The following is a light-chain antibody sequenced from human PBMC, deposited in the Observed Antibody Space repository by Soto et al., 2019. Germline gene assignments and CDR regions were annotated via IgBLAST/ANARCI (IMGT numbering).Light chain of an antibody. CDR1: QSLLHNNGYNY. CDR3: MQSLQAPLT. V-gene: IGKV2-28*01. CDR2: LGS. J-gene: IGKJ1*01. Sequence: DIVMTQSPLSLPVTPGEPASISCRSSQSLLHNNGYNYLDWYLQKAGQSPQLLIYLGSNRASGVPGRFSGSGSGTDFTLKITRVEAEDVGIYYCMQSLQAPLTFGPGTKVETK.